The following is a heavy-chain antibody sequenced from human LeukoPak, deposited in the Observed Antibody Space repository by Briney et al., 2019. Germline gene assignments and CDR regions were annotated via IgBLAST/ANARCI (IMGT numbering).Heavy chain of an antibody. V-gene: IGHV4-39*01. D-gene: IGHD1-26*01. CDR3: ARQGATVGY. CDR1: GGSISSSSYY. CDR2: IYYSGST. J-gene: IGHJ4*02. Sequence: SETLSLTCTVSGGSISSSSYYWGWIRQPPGKGLEWIGSIYYSGSTYYNPSLKSRVTISVDTSKNQFSLKLSSVTAADTAVYYCARQGATVGYWGQGTLVTVSS.